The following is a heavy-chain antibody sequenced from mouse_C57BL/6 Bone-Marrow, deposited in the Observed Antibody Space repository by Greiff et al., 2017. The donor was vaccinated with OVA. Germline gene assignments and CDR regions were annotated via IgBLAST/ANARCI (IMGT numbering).Heavy chain of an antibody. D-gene: IGHD2-4*01. CDR3: ARLYYDYGAWFAY. CDR1: GFTFTDYY. Sequence: DVQLVESGGGLVQPGGSLSLSCAASGFTFTDYYMSWVRQPPGKALEWLGFIRNKANGYTTEYSASVKGRFTISRDNSQSILYLQMNALRAEDSATYYCARLYYDYGAWFAYWGQGTLVTVSA. CDR2: IRNKANGYTT. J-gene: IGHJ3*01. V-gene: IGHV7-3*01.